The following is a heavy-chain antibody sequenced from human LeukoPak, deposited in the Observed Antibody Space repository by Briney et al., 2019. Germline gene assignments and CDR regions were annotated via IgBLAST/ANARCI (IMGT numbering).Heavy chain of an antibody. CDR1: GYTFTGYY. J-gene: IGHJ6*03. V-gene: IGHV1-2*02. CDR3: ARAYYYYYYMDV. CDR2: INPNSGGT. Sequence: ASVKVSCKASGYTFTGYYMHWVRQAPGQGLEWMGWINPNSGGTNYAQKFQGRVTMTRDTSISTAYMELSRLRADDTAVYYCARAYYYYYYMDVWGKGTTVTVSS.